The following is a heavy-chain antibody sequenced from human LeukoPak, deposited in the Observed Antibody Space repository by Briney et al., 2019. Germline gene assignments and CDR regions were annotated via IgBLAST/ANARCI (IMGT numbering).Heavy chain of an antibody. V-gene: IGHV4-4*07. CDR2: IYTSGST. Sequence: SETLSLTCTVSGGSISSYYWSWIRQPAGKGLEWIGRIYTSGSTNYNPSLKSRVTMSVDTSKNQFSLKLSSVTAADTAVYYCARFPNSVSSSWFDYWGQGTLVTVSS. CDR1: GGSISSYY. D-gene: IGHD6-13*01. J-gene: IGHJ4*02. CDR3: ARFPNSVSSSWFDY.